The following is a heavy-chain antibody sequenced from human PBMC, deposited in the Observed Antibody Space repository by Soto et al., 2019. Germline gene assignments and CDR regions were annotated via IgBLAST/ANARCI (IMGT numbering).Heavy chain of an antibody. D-gene: IGHD6-19*01. CDR1: GFTFSSYA. Sequence: EVQLLESGGGLIQPGGSPRLSCAAFGFTFSSYAVTWVRQAPGKGLEWVSVISGSGGSTYYADPVKGRFTISRDNSKNTLHLQMNRLRAEETAVYYCAKIGVGVADYWGQGTLVTVSS. CDR2: ISGSGGST. V-gene: IGHV3-23*01. J-gene: IGHJ4*02. CDR3: AKIGVGVADY.